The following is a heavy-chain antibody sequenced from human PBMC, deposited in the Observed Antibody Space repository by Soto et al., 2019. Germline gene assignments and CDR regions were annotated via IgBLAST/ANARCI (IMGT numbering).Heavy chain of an antibody. D-gene: IGHD6-19*01. CDR2: IYWDDDK. Sequence: QITLKESGPTLVKPTQTLTLTCTFPGFSLSSPAVGVNWIRQPPGKALEWLALIYWDDDKQYSPSLRSRLTITKDTSKNQVVLTMTNVDPVDTATYYCAHGSGWLSDYWGQGTLVTVSS. CDR3: AHGSGWLSDY. J-gene: IGHJ4*02. V-gene: IGHV2-5*02. CDR1: GFSLSSPAVG.